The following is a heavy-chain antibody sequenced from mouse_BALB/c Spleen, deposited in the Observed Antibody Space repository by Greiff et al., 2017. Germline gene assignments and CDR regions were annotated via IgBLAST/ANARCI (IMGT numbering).Heavy chain of an antibody. J-gene: IGHJ1*01. CDR1: GYTFSSYW. CDR3: APIYYYGSSYWYFDV. D-gene: IGHD1-1*01. CDR2: ILPGSGST. Sequence: VQLQQSGAELMKPGASVKISCKATGYTFSSYWIEWVKQRPGHGLEWIGEILPGSGSTNYNEKFKGKATFTADTSSNTAYMQLSSLTSEDSAVYYCAPIYYYGSSYWYFDVWGAGTTVTVSS. V-gene: IGHV1-9*01.